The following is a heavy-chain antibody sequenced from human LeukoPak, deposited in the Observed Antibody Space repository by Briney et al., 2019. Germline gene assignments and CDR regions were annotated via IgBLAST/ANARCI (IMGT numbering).Heavy chain of an antibody. CDR2: TYYRSKWYN. D-gene: IGHD1-1*01. J-gene: IGHJ5*02. Sequence: QTLSLTCAISGDSVSSNSAAWNWIRQSPARGLEWLGRTYYRSKWYNDYAVSVKSRITINPDTSKNQFSLQLNSVTPEDTAVYYCARDLEYNWNDQTWEFNWFDPWGQGTLVTVSS. CDR1: GDSVSSNSAA. V-gene: IGHV6-1*01. CDR3: ARDLEYNWNDQTWEFNWFDP.